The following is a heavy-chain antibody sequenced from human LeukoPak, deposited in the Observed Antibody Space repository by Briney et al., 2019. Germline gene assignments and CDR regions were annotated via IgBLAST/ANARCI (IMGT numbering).Heavy chain of an antibody. CDR1: GYSVSSGYY. J-gene: IGHJ3*02. V-gene: IGHV4-38-2*02. CDR3: ARARARILYHTAAFDI. Sequence: PSETLSLTCTVSGYSVSSGYYWGWIRQPPGKGLEWIGSIYHSGSTYYNPSLKSRVTISVDTSKNQFSLKLSSVTAADTAVYYCARARARILYHTAAFDIWGQGTMVTVSS. CDR2: IYHSGST. D-gene: IGHD2-15*01.